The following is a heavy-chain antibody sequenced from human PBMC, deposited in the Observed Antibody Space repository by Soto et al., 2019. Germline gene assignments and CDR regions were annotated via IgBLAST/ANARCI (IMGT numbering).Heavy chain of an antibody. D-gene: IGHD3-10*01. CDR2: SSYDGRET. CDR1: DFDFSSYG. V-gene: IGHV3-30*03. J-gene: IGHJ4*01. CDR3: AGDSRWPIINFDN. Sequence: WGSMRLSCAASDFDFSSYGIHWVRQAPGKGLARVAASSYDGRETFYADSSKGRFTGSNGMSQNPASLPMIALCHVDTALSFQAGDSRWPIINFDNCG.